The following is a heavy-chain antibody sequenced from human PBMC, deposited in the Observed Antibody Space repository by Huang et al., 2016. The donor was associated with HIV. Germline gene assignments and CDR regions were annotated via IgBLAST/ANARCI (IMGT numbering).Heavy chain of an antibody. J-gene: IGHJ3*02. CDR1: GGTFTGYF. V-gene: IGHV4-34*02. D-gene: IGHD3-22*01. Sequence: VQLQQWGASLLKPSETLSLTCTVSGGTFTGYFWGWVRQAPGKGLEWIAEIKTSGNTACNPSLKSRVRTSGDVANNQCALGLESVTAADTAVDFCVRCPGYYFEPSRYFDAFDIWGPGTMVTVS. CDR2: IKTSGNT. CDR3: VRCPGYYFEPSRYFDAFDI.